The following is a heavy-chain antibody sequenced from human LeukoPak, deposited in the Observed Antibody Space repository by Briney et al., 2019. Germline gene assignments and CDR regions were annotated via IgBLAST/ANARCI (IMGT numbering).Heavy chain of an antibody. Sequence: PSASVKVSCKASGGTFSSYAISWVRQAPGQGFEWMGWINPNDGDTNYAQKFQGRVTMTRDTSISTAHMEVSRLRSDDTAVYYCARANFLYCSSSTCLFDYWGQGTLVTVSS. CDR1: GGTFSSYA. CDR3: ARANFLYCSSSTCLFDY. J-gene: IGHJ4*02. D-gene: IGHD2-2*01. V-gene: IGHV1-2*02. CDR2: INPNDGDT.